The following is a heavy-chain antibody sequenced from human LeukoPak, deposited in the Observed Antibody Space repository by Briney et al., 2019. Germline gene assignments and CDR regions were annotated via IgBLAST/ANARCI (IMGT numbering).Heavy chain of an antibody. D-gene: IGHD6-13*01. V-gene: IGHV1-2*02. J-gene: IGHJ4*02. CDR3: ARSAKIRQQLVILAV. CDR1: GYTFTGYY. CDR2: INPNSGGT. Sequence: GASVKVSCKASGYTFTGYYMHWVRQAPGQGLEWMGWINPNSGGTNYAQKFQGRVTMTRNTSISTAYMELSSLRSEDTAVYYCARSAKIRQQLVILAVWGQGTLVTVSS.